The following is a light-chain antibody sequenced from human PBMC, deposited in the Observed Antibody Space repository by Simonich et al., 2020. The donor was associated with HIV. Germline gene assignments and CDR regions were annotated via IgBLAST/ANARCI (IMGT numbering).Light chain of an antibody. V-gene: IGKV1-5*01. Sequence: DIQMTQSPSTLSASVGDRVTITCRASQSINSWLAWYQQKPGKAPKLLIYAASRLESGVPSRFSGSGSGTDYTLTISSLQPEDFATYYCQQYNTFPLTFGQGTRLEIK. CDR1: QSINSW. CDR2: AAS. J-gene: IGKJ5*01. CDR3: QQYNTFPLT.